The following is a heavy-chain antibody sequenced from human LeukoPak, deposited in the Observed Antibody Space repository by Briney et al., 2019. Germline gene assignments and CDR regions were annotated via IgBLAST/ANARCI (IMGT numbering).Heavy chain of an antibody. CDR2: IKQDGREK. CDR3: ARGDTVTTFSSPFDC. CDR1: GFTFSRYW. J-gene: IGHJ4*02. D-gene: IGHD4-11*01. V-gene: IGHV3-7*01. Sequence: GGSLRLSCAASGFTFSRYWLGCVRQAPGKGLEWVANIKQDGREKYYVDSVKGRFTISRDNAKNSLYLQMNSLRAEDTAVYYCARGDTVTTFSSPFDCLVQGGLVTVSS.